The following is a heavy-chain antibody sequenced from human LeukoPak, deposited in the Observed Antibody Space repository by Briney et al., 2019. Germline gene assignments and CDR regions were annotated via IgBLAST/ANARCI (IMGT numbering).Heavy chain of an antibody. D-gene: IGHD2-2*01. CDR2: INPSGGST. J-gene: IGHJ3*02. CDR3: ARGYCSSTSCHRGAFDI. Sequence: ASVKVSCKASGYTFTGYYMHWVRQAPGQGLEWMGIINPSGGSTSYAQKFQGRVTMTRGTSTSTVYMELSSLRSEDTAVYYCARGYCSSTSCHRGAFDIWGQGTMVTVSS. V-gene: IGHV1-46*01. CDR1: GYTFTGYY.